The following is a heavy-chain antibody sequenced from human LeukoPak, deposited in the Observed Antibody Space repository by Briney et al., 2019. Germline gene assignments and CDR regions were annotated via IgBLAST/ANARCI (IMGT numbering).Heavy chain of an antibody. V-gene: IGHV1-18*01. Sequence: ASVKVSCKASGYTFTSYGISWVRQAPGQGLEWMGWISAYNGNTNYAQKLQGRVTMTTDTSTSTAYMELSSLISDDTAVYYCASTGQQLVDGDWFDPWGQGTLVTVSS. D-gene: IGHD6-6*01. J-gene: IGHJ5*02. CDR2: ISAYNGNT. CDR1: GYTFTSYG. CDR3: ASTGQQLVDGDWFDP.